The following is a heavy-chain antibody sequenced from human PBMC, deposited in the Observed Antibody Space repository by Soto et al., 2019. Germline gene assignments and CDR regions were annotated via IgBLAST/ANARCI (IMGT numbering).Heavy chain of an antibody. J-gene: IGHJ4*02. CDR2: TSYDGSNN. CDR3: ARWGTTGGLDV. CDR1: GFTFRSYV. D-gene: IGHD3-16*01. Sequence: QVQLVESGGGVVQPGTSLRLSCVGSGFTFRSYVIHWVRQAPGKGLEWVALTSYDGSNNFYGDSVKGRFTISRHNSRNTVELLMDSLRSEDTALYYCARWGTTGGLDVWGQGTLVSVSS. V-gene: IGHV3-33*05.